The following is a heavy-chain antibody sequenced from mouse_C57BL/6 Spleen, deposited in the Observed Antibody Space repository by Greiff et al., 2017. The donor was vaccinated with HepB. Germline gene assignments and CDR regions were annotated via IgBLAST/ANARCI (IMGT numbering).Heavy chain of an antibody. D-gene: IGHD1-1*01. CDR1: GFSLTSYG. Sequence: VQLQQSGPGLVQPSQSLSITCTVSGFSLTSYGVHWVRQSPGKGLEWLGVIWSGGSTDYNAAFISRLSISKDNSKSQVFFKMNSLQADDTAIYYCARVTTVVAPMDYWGQGTSVTVSS. CDR3: ARVTTVVAPMDY. V-gene: IGHV2-2*01. J-gene: IGHJ4*01. CDR2: IWSGGST.